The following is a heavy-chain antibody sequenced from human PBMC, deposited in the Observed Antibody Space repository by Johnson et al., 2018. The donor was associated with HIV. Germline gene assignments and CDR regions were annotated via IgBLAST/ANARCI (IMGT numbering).Heavy chain of an antibody. V-gene: IGHV3-74*01. CDR2: INSDGSST. D-gene: IGHD6-13*01. Sequence: VRLVESGGGLVQPGGSLRLSCAASGFIFSSYSMHWVRQAPGKGLVWVSRINSDGSSTTYADSVKGRFTISRDNAKNTLYLQMNSLRAEDTAVYYCARFRSSNWFDAFDIWGQGTMVTVSS. J-gene: IGHJ3*02. CDR1: GFIFSSYS. CDR3: ARFRSSNWFDAFDI.